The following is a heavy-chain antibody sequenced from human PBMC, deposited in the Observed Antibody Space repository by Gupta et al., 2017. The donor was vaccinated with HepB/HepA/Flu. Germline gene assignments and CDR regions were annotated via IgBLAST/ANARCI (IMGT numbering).Heavy chain of an antibody. J-gene: IGHJ6*02. D-gene: IGHD4-23*01. CDR2: LISDVST. Sequence: VRQTPGKGLEWFSTLISDVSTKYADSVKGRFTVSRDKAKTTVYLQMNTLRAEDTAIYYCASDFPTTEVKDFYYGMDVWGQGTTVTVSS. CDR3: ASDFPTTEVKDFYYGMDV. V-gene: IGHV3-66*01.